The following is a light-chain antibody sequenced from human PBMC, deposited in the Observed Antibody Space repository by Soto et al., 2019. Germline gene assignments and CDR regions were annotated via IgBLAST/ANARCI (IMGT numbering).Light chain of an antibody. V-gene: IGKV1-5*03. CDR3: QQSENYWT. CDR2: EAA. CDR1: QSISSW. J-gene: IGKJ1*01. Sequence: DIQMTQSPSTLSASAGDRVTITCRASQSISSWLAWYQQKPGKAPKLLIYEAATLESGVPSRFSGSGSGTEFTLTISSLQPDDFATYYCQQSENYWTFGQGTKVEIK.